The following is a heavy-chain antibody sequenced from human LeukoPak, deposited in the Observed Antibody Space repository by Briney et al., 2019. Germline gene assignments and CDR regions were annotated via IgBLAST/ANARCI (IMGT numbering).Heavy chain of an antibody. V-gene: IGHV3-73*01. CDR2: IRTKANSYAT. CDR1: GFTFSGSS. Sequence: PGGSLRLSCAASGFTFSGSSIHWVRQASGKGLEWVGLIRTKANSYATAYAASVTGRFTISGDDSKDTSYLQMNSLKTEDTAVYYCTRLAAAGFDYWGQGTLVTVSS. D-gene: IGHD6-13*01. J-gene: IGHJ4*02. CDR3: TRLAAAGFDY.